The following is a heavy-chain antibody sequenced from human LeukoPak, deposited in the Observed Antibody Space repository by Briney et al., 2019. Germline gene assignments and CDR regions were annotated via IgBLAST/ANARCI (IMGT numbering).Heavy chain of an antibody. J-gene: IGHJ4*02. D-gene: IGHD5-12*01. CDR2: INHSGST. CDR3: ARRGYSGYGRMGGGYDY. Sequence: SETLSFTCAVYGGSFSGYYWSWIRQPPGKGLEWVGEINHSGSTNYNPSLKSRVTISVDTSKNQFSLKLSSVTAADTAVYYCARRGYSGYGRMGGGYDYWGQGTLVTVSS. V-gene: IGHV4-34*01. CDR1: GGSFSGYY.